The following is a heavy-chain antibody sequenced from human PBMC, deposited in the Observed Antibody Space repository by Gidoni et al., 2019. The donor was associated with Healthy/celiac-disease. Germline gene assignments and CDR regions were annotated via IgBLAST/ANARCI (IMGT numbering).Heavy chain of an antibody. D-gene: IGHD3-3*01. Sequence: EVQLVESGGGLVKPGGSLRLSCAASGFPFSNAWMNWVRQAPGKGLEWVGRIKSKTDGGTTDYAAPVKGRFTISRDDSKNTLYLQMNSLKTEDTAVYYCTTDYPHMYYDFWSGPDGYGMDVWGQGTTVTVSS. CDR2: IKSKTDGGTT. CDR1: GFPFSNAW. V-gene: IGHV3-15*07. J-gene: IGHJ6*02. CDR3: TTDYPHMYYDFWSGPDGYGMDV.